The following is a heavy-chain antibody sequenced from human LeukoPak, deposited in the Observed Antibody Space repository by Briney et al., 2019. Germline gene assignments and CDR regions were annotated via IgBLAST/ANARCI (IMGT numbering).Heavy chain of an antibody. CDR3: ARWGYGDYGIYYYGMDV. J-gene: IGHJ6*02. CDR2: IYYSGST. D-gene: IGHD4-17*01. Sequence: SETLSLTCTVSGGSISSGGYYWSWIRQHPGKGLEWIGYIYYSGSTYYNPSLKSRVTISVDTSKNQFSLKLSSVTAADTAVYYCARWGYGDYGIYYYGMDVWGQGTTVTVSS. V-gene: IGHV4-31*03. CDR1: GGSISSGGYY.